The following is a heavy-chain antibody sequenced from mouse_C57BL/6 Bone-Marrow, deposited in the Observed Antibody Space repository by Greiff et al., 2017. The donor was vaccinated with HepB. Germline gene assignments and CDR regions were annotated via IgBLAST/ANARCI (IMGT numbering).Heavy chain of an antibody. CDR3: ARRGWLLDY. D-gene: IGHD2-3*01. J-gene: IGHJ2*01. V-gene: IGHV2-9-1*01. CDR2: IWTGGGT. Sequence: VKLMESGPGLVAPSQSLSITCTVSGFSLSSYAISWVRQPPGKGLEWLGVIWTGGGTNYNSALKSRLSISKDSSKSQVVLKMNSLQTDDTARYYCARRGWLLDYWGQGTTLTVSS. CDR1: GFSLSSYA.